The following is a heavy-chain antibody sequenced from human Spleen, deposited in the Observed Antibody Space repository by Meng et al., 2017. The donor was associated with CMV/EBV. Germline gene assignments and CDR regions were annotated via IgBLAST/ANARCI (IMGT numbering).Heavy chain of an antibody. CDR2: IYYGGDT. J-gene: IGHJ6*02. V-gene: IGHV4-39*01. CDR3: ARRGDYSTSKFYSMDV. CDR1: GGAISGSRHF. D-gene: IGHD4-11*01. Sequence: SETLSLTCTVSGGAISGSRHFWGWISQPPGKGLEWIGSIYYGGDTHYNPSLNNRVTISVDTSKNQFSLNLNSVTAADTALYFCARRGDYSTSKFYSMDVWGQGTTVTVSS.